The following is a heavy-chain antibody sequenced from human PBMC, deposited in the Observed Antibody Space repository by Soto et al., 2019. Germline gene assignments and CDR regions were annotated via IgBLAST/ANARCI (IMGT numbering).Heavy chain of an antibody. D-gene: IGHD1-7*01. CDR3: AKGGKYDQLELPDD. Sequence: GGSLRLSCAASGFTFSSYAMSWVRQAPGKGLEWVSAISGSGGSTYNADSVKGRFTISRDNSKNTLYLQMNSLRAEDTAVYYCAKGGKYDQLELPDDWGQGTLVTVSS. CDR1: GFTFSSYA. J-gene: IGHJ4*02. CDR2: ISGSGGST. V-gene: IGHV3-23*01.